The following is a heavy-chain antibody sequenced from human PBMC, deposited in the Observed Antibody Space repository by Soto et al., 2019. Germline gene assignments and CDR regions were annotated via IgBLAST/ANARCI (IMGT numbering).Heavy chain of an antibody. J-gene: IGHJ6*02. V-gene: IGHV1-69*01. Sequence: QVQLVQSGAEVKKPGSSVKVSCKASGGTFSSYAISWVRQAPGQGLEWMGGIIPIFGTANYAQKFQGRVTITADESTSTAYLELSSLRSEDTAVYYCARAYYYGSGSYYRGYYYCGMDVWGQGTTVTVSS. CDR3: ARAYYYGSGSYYRGYYYCGMDV. CDR2: IIPIFGTA. CDR1: GGTFSSYA. D-gene: IGHD3-10*01.